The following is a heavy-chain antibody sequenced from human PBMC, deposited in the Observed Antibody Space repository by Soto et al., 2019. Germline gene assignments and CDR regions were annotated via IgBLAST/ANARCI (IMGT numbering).Heavy chain of an antibody. V-gene: IGHV3-66*01. J-gene: IGHJ3*02. CDR2: ISNRGDT. Sequence: PGGSLRLSCAASGFNVSDTYMNWVRQAPGKGLEWVSVISNRGDTYYADSVKGRFSLSRDISTNTLHLQMNSLSAEDTAVYYCAREPRYCRGGSCSITGDAFDIWGQGTMVTVSS. CDR1: GFNVSDTY. D-gene: IGHD2-15*01. CDR3: AREPRYCRGGSCSITGDAFDI.